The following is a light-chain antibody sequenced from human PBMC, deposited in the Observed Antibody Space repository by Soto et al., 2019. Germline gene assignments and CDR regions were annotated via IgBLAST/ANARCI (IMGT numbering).Light chain of an antibody. CDR2: EGS. V-gene: IGLV2-23*01. Sequence: QSALTQPASVSGSPGQSIAISCTGTSSDVGSYNSVSWYQQHPGKAPKLMIYEGSKRPSGVSDRFSGSKSGNTASLTISGLQAEEEADYYCCSYAGNTYVFGNGTKVTV. J-gene: IGLJ1*01. CDR3: CSYAGNTYV. CDR1: SSDVGSYNS.